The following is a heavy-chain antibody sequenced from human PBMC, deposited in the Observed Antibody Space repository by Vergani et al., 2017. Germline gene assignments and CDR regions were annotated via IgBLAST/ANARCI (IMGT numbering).Heavy chain of an antibody. Sequence: QVQLVQSGAEVKKPGASVKVSCKASGYTFTSYAMHWVRQAPGQRLEWMGWINAGNGNTKYSQKLQGRVTMTTDTSTSTAYMELRSLRSDDTAVYYCAITYSGHVSWFDPWGQGTLVTVSS. V-gene: IGHV1-3*01. CDR2: INAGNGNT. D-gene: IGHD6-13*01. CDR1: GYTFTSYA. J-gene: IGHJ5*02. CDR3: AITYSGHVSWFDP.